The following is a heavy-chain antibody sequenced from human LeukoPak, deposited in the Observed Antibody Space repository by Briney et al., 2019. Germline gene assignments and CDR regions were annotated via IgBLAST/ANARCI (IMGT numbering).Heavy chain of an antibody. CDR1: GGSFSGYY. V-gene: IGHV4-34*01. D-gene: IGHD5-24*01. J-gene: IGHJ4*02. CDR2: INHSGST. Sequence: SETLSLTCAVYGGSFSGYYWSWIRQPPGKGLEWIGEINHSGSTNYNPSLKSRVTISVDTSKNQFSLKLNSVTPEDTAVYYCAREAGGYKLRGPFDYWGQGTLVTVSS. CDR3: AREAGGYKLRGPFDY.